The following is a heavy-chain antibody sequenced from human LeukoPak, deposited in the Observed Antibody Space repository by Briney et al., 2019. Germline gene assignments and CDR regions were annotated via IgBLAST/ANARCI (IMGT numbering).Heavy chain of an antibody. CDR2: ISTSSSYI. CDR3: ARAYSETYGLGYYYMDV. D-gene: IGHD1-26*01. CDR1: GFTFNTYS. J-gene: IGHJ6*03. V-gene: IGHV3-21*01. Sequence: GGSLRLSCVASGFTFNTYSMNWVRQAPGKGLEWVSSISTSSSYIYYADSVKGRFTISRDNAKKSLYLQMNSLRAEDTAVYYCARAYSETYGLGYYYMDVWGKGTTVTISS.